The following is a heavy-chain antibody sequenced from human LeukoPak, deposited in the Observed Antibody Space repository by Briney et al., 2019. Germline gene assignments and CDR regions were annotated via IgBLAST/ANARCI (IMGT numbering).Heavy chain of an antibody. J-gene: IGHJ4*02. D-gene: IGHD2-2*01. Sequence: SGGSLRLSCAASGFTFSAYAMSWVRQAPGKGLEWVSDITGGGGSTYYADSVRGRFTISRDNSKNTLYLQMSSLRAEDTAEYYCAKHCGSSSCYRFDCWGQGTLVTVSS. V-gene: IGHV3-23*01. CDR2: ITGGGGST. CDR1: GFTFSAYA. CDR3: AKHCGSSSCYRFDC.